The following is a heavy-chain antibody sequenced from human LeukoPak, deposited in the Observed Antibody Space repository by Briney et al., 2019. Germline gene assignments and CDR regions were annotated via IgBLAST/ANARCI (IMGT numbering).Heavy chain of an antibody. CDR2: ISSSGSTI. D-gene: IGHD6-13*01. J-gene: IGHJ4*02. CDR3: AKKSPGKNYSSSWPHSYYFDY. Sequence: PGGSLRLSCAASGFTFSNYAMSWVRQAPGKGLEWVSYISSSGSTIYYADSVKGRFTISRDNAKNSLYLQMNSLRAEDTAVYYCAKKSPGKNYSSSWPHSYYFDYWGQGTLVTVSS. V-gene: IGHV3-11*01. CDR1: GFTFSNYA.